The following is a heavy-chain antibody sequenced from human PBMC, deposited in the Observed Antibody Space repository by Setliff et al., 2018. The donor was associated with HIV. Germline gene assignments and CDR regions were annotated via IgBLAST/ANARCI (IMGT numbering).Heavy chain of an antibody. CDR3: ARDRDIVVVPASPQGYYYYMDV. CDR2: IYSSGST. J-gene: IGHJ6*03. CDR1: GGSISSGNYY. V-gene: IGHV4-61*02. D-gene: IGHD2-2*01. Sequence: SETLSLTCTVSGGSISSGNYYWSWIRRPAGKGLEWIGRIYSSGSTNYNPSLKSRVTISINTSKNQFFLKLSSVTAADTAVYYCARDRDIVVVPASPQGYYYYMDVWGKGTTVTVSS.